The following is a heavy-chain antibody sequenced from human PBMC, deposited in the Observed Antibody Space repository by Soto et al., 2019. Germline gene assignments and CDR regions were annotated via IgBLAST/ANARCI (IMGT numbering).Heavy chain of an antibody. J-gene: IGHJ4*02. CDR3: ERHYDSSGYYRYYFDY. CDR1: GFSLSTSGVG. D-gene: IGHD3-22*01. CDR2: IYWDDDK. V-gene: IGHV2-5*02. Sequence: QITLKESGPTLVKPTQTLTLTCTFSGFSLSTSGVGVGWIRQPPGKALEWLALIYWDDDKRYSPSLKSRLTITKDTPKNQVVMKMTNMAPVDTATYYCERHYDSSGYYRYYFDYWGQGTLVTVSS.